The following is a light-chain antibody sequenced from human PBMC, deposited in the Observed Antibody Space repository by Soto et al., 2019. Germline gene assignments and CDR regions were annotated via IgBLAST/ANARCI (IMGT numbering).Light chain of an antibody. CDR3: QQYNKWPLFT. CDR1: HSDSSN. J-gene: IGKJ3*01. Sequence: EIVLTQSPATLSVSPGERATLSCRASHSDSSNLAWYQQRPGQAPRLLIYGASTRATGISARFSGSGSGTEFTLTISSLQSEDFTVYYCQQYNKWPLFTFGPGTRVDFK. CDR2: GAS. V-gene: IGKV3-15*01.